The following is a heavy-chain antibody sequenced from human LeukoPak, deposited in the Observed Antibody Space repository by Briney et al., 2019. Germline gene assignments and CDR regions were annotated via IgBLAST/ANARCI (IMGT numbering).Heavy chain of an antibody. D-gene: IGHD5-24*01. Sequence: PSETLSPTCTVSGGSIISRGYYWGWIRQPPGKGLEWIGSIYYSGSTYYNPSLKSRVTISVDASKNQFSLKMSSVTAADTAMYYCARSETIMVKFDYWGHGTLVTVSS. CDR2: IYYSGST. CDR3: ARSETIMVKFDY. J-gene: IGHJ4*01. V-gene: IGHV4-39*01. CDR1: GGSIISRGYY.